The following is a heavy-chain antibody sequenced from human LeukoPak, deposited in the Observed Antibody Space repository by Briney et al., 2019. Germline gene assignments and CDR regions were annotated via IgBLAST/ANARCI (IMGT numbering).Heavy chain of an antibody. Sequence: PSETLSLTCTVSGGSIRSYYWSWIRQPPGKGLEWIGYIYYSGSTNYNPSLKSRVTISVDTSKNQFSLTLSSVTAADTAVYYCARGYGYNSEYWGQGTLVTVSS. CDR3: ARGYGYNSEY. CDR2: IYYSGST. CDR1: GGSIRSYY. D-gene: IGHD5-24*01. V-gene: IGHV4-59*01. J-gene: IGHJ4*02.